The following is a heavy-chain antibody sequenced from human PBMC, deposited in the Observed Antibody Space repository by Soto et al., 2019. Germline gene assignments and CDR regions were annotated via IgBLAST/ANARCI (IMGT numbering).Heavy chain of an antibody. D-gene: IGHD6-6*01. J-gene: IGHJ3*02. CDR1: GGTFSSYA. CDR2: IIPIFGTA. V-gene: IGHV1-69*13. Sequence: EASVKVSCKASGGTFSSYAISWVRQAPGQGLEWMGGIIPIFGTANYAQKFQGRVTITADESTSTAYMELSSLRSEDTAVYYCARDKAAPNDETHASDIWGQGTMVT. CDR3: ARDKAAPNDETHASDI.